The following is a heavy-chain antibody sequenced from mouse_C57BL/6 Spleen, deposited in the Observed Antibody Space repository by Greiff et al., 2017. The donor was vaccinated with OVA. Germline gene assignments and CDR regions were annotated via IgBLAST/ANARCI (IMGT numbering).Heavy chain of an antibody. D-gene: IGHD2-1*01. CDR3: ANLLSRFAY. Sequence: VQLQQPGAELVRPGSSVKLSCKASGYTFTSYWMDWVKQRPGQGLEWIGNIYPSDSGTHYNHKFKDKATLTVDKSSSTAYMQLSSLTSEDSAVYYCANLLSRFAYWGQGTLVTVSA. CDR2: IYPSDSGT. V-gene: IGHV1-61*01. CDR1: GYTFTSYW. J-gene: IGHJ3*01.